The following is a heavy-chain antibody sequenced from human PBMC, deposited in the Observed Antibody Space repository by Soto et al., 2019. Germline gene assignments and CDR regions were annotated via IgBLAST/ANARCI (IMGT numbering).Heavy chain of an antibody. CDR3: ATTHLLLRKHYGMDV. CDR1: VYTFPGYY. CDR2: INPNSGGT. J-gene: IGHJ6*02. D-gene: IGHD3-22*01. V-gene: IGHV1-2*02. Sequence: VTVACKASVYTFPGYYMQWVRQAPGQGLEWMGWINPNSGGTNYAQKFQGRVTMTRDTSISTAYMELSRLRSDDTAVYYCATTHLLLRKHYGMDVWGQGTTVTVSS.